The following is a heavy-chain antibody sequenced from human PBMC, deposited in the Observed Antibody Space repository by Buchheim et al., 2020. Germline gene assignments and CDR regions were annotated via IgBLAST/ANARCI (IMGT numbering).Heavy chain of an antibody. D-gene: IGHD2-15*01. CDR1: GYTVSEYY. J-gene: IGHJ1*01. CDR2: INRNNGVT. Sequence: QVLLEQSGAEAKKPGASVKVSCKASGYTVSEYYVHWVRQAPGQGLEWMGWINRNNGVTEYGQQFRGRITMTTDTSIATVYMELSSLRSDDTAVYYCASDCSDTRCSTGEYYQDWGQGTL. CDR3: ASDCSDTRCSTGEYYQD. V-gene: IGHV1-2*02.